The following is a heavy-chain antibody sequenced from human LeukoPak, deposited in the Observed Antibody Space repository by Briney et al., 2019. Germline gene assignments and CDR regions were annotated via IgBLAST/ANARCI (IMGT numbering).Heavy chain of an antibody. CDR3: AKLDGDLRYYYYYYGMDV. V-gene: IGHV3-23*01. CDR1: GFTFSSYA. J-gene: IGHJ6*02. D-gene: IGHD4-17*01. CDR2: IGGSGGST. Sequence: GGSLRLSCAASGFTFSSYAMSWVRQAPGKGLEWVSAIGGSGGSTYYADSVKGRFTISRDNSKNTLYLQMNSLRAEDTAVYYCAKLDGDLRYYYYYYGMDVWGQGTTVTVSS.